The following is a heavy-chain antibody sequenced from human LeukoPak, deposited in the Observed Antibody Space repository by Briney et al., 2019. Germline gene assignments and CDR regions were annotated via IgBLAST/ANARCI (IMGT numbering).Heavy chain of an antibody. V-gene: IGHV3-48*03. Sequence: PGGSLRLSCAASGFTFSSYEMNWVRQAPGKGLEWVSYISSSGSTIYYADSVKGRFTISTDNAKNSVYLQMNSLRDEDTAVYYCARDRAYAFDNWGQGTMVTVSS. J-gene: IGHJ3*02. CDR1: GFTFSSYE. CDR3: ARDRAYAFDN. D-gene: IGHD3-10*01. CDR2: ISSSGSTI.